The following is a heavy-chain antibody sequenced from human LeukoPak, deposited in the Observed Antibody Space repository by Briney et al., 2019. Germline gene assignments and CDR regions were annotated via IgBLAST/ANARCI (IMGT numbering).Heavy chain of an antibody. Sequence: GGSLRLSCAASGFTFSDYYMSRIRQAPGKGLEWVSYISSTGSTISYADSVKGRFTISRDNAKNSLYLQMNILRAEDTAVYYCASGYCSGGTCYYYWGQGTLVTVSS. CDR2: ISSTGSTI. V-gene: IGHV3-11*01. D-gene: IGHD2-15*01. J-gene: IGHJ4*02. CDR1: GFTFSDYY. CDR3: ASGYCSGGTCYYY.